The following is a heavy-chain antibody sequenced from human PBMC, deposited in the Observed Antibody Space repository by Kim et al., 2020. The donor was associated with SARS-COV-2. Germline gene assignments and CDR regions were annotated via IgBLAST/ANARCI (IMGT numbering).Heavy chain of an antibody. D-gene: IGHD6-13*01. CDR1: GFTFSSYG. Sequence: GGSLRLSCAASGFTFSSYGMHWVRQAPGKGLEWVAVISYDGSNKYYADSVKGRFTISRDNSKNTLYLQMNSLRAEDTAVYYCARAGYSSSWYYYYGMDV. J-gene: IGHJ6*01. CDR3: ARAGYSSSWYYYYGMDV. V-gene: IGHV3-33*05. CDR2: ISYDGSNK.